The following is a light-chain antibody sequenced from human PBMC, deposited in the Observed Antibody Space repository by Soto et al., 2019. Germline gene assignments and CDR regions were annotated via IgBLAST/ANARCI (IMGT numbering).Light chain of an antibody. CDR1: HTIASVY. CDR2: DTS. J-gene: IGKJ4*02. Sequence: IVLTQSPASLSLSPGERATLSCGASHTIASVYLAWYQHKPGLAPRLLIYDTSIRATGIPDRFTGSGSGTDFTLTISSLEPEDFAVYYCDQYDTSLRFGGGSKVDIK. V-gene: IGKV3D-20*01. CDR3: DQYDTSLR.